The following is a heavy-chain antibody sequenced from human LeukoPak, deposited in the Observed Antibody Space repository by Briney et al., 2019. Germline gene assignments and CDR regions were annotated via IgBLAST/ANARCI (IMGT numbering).Heavy chain of an antibody. J-gene: IGHJ4*02. CDR2: ISSSSSYI. Sequence: GGSLRLSCAASGFTFSSYSMNWVRQAPGKGLEWVSSISSSSSYIYYADSVKGRFTISRDNAKNSLYLQMNSLRAEDSALYYCARKRPNYFDYWGQGTLVTVSS. V-gene: IGHV3-21*01. CDR3: ARKRPNYFDY. CDR1: GFTFSSYS.